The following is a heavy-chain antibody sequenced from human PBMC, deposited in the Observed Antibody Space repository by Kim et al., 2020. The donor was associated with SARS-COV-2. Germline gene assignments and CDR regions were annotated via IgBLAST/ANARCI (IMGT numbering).Heavy chain of an antibody. V-gene: IGHV4-34*01. CDR3: ARGRKYYYGSGSRQNNYYFDY. Sequence: SETLSLTCAVYGGSFSGYYWSWIRQPPGKGLEWIGEINHSGSTNYNPSLKSRGTISVDKSKNQFSLKLSSVTAADTAVYYCARGRKYYYGSGSRQNNYYFDYWGQGTLVTVSS. J-gene: IGHJ4*02. D-gene: IGHD3-10*01. CDR1: GGSFSGYY. CDR2: INHSGST.